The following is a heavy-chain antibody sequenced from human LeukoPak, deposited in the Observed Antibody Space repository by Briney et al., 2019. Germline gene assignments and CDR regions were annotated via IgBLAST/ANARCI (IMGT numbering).Heavy chain of an antibody. J-gene: IGHJ4*02. CDR2: IYYSGST. D-gene: IGHD3-10*01. Sequence: PSETLSLTCTVSGGSISSYYWSWIRQPPGKGLEWIGYIYYSGSTNYNPSLKSRVTISVDTSKNQFSLKLSSVTATDTAVYYCARHPFGAPFDYWGQGILVTVSS. V-gene: IGHV4-59*08. CDR3: ARHPFGAPFDY. CDR1: GGSISSYY.